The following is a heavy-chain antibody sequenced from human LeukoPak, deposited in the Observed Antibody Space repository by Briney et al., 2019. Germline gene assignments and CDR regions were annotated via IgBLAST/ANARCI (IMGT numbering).Heavy chain of an antibody. V-gene: IGHV4-31*03. CDR1: GGSISSGGYY. Sequence: SDTLSLTCTVSGGSISSGGYYWSWIRQHPGKGLEWIGYIYYSGSTYYNPSLKSRVTISVDTSKNQLSLKLSSVTAADTAVYYCARGRAPYSGYDWSWFDPWGQGTLVTVSS. J-gene: IGHJ5*02. CDR2: IYYSGST. D-gene: IGHD5-12*01. CDR3: ARGRAPYSGYDWSWFDP.